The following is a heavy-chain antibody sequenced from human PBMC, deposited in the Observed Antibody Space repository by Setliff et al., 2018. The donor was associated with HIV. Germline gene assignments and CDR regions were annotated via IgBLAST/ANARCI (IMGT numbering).Heavy chain of an antibody. V-gene: IGHV3-73*01. CDR1: GFTFSDSA. CDR3: ASARIPTGGTSTSLDY. Sequence: GESLKISCAASGFTFSDSAMHWVRQASGKGLEWVGRIGDKSYSYATAYAESVKGRFTISRDDSKNTLFLQLNTLRPEDTAVYYCASARIPTGGTSTSLDYWGQGALVTVSS. J-gene: IGHJ4*02. CDR2: IGDKSYSYAT. D-gene: IGHD1-1*01.